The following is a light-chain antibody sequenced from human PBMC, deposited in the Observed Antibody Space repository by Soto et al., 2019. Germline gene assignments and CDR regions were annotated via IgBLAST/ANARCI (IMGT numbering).Light chain of an antibody. CDR3: LQDYTYPRT. Sequence: EIVLTRSPATLSLSPGERATLSCRASQSVSSYLAWYQQKPGQVPRLLIYDASNRATGIPARFSGSGSGTDFTLTITSLQPEDFAIYYCLQDYTYPRTFGGGTKVDIK. J-gene: IGKJ4*01. CDR2: DAS. V-gene: IGKV3-11*01. CDR1: QSVSSY.